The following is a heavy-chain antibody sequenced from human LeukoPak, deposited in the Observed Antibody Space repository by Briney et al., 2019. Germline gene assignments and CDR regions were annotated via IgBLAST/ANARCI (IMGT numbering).Heavy chain of an antibody. CDR1: EFTFSSYA. CDR3: AKDPYGSGSYADY. CDR2: ISGSGGST. J-gene: IGHJ4*02. Sequence: GGSLRLSCAASEFTFSSYAMSWVRQAPGKGLEWVPAISGSGGSTYYADSVKGRFTISRDNSKNTLYLQMNSLRAEDTAVYYCAKDPYGSGSYADYWGQGILVTVSS. V-gene: IGHV3-23*01. D-gene: IGHD3-10*01.